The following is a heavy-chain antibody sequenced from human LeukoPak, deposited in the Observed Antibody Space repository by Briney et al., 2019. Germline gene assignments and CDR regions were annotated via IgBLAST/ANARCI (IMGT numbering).Heavy chain of an antibody. CDR3: ARGGLRRGVSGPGWWFDP. V-gene: IGHV4-34*01. CDR2: INHSGST. D-gene: IGHD5/OR15-5a*01. J-gene: IGHJ5*02. Sequence: SETLSLTCAVYGGSFNGYYWSRIRQPPGKGLEWIGEINHSGSTNYNPSLKSRGTISVDTSKNQFSLKLSSVTAADTAVYYCARGGLRRGVSGPGWWFDPWGQGTLVTVSS. CDR1: GGSFNGYY.